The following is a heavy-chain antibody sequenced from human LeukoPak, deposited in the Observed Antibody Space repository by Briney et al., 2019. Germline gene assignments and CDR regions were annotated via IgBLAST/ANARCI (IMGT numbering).Heavy chain of an antibody. CDR1: GFTFSSYS. CDR2: IHSSGRTI. J-gene: IGHJ4*02. CDR3: VRDPEALDY. V-gene: IGHV3-48*01. Sequence: GGSLRLSCAASGFTFSSYSMNWVRQAPGKELGWVSYIHSSGRTIYYADSVEGRFTISRDNAKNSLYLQMNSLRAEDTAVYYCVRDPEALDYWGQGTQVTVSS.